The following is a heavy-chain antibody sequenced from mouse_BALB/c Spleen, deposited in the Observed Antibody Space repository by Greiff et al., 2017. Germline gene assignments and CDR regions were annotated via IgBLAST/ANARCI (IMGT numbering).Heavy chain of an antibody. J-gene: IGHJ2*01. CDR1: GYTFTDYA. D-gene: IGHD2-10*02. CDR3: ARSEEYGNYDD. V-gene: IGHV1S137*01. Sequence: VQLQQSGAELVRPGVSVKISCKGSGYTFTDYAMHWVKQSHAKSLEWIGVISTYYGDASYNQKFKGKATLTADKSSSTAYMQLSSLTSEDSAVYFCARSEEYGNYDDWGQGTTLTVSS. CDR2: ISTYYGDA.